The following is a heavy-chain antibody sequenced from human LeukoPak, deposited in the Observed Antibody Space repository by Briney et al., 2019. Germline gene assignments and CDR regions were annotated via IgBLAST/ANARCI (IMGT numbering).Heavy chain of an antibody. Sequence: SQTLSLTCAISGDSVSSNNAAWNWIRQSPSRGLEWLGRTYYRSRWFTYYALSVQSRITIHPDTSRNQFSLQLNSVSPEDTAVYYCVRGSALDIWGQGTMVTVSS. CDR1: GDSVSSNNAA. CDR3: VRGSALDI. V-gene: IGHV6-1*01. J-gene: IGHJ3*02. CDR2: TYYRSRWFT.